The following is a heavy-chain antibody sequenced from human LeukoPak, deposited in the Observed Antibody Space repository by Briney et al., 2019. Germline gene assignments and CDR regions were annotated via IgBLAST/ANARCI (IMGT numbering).Heavy chain of an antibody. V-gene: IGHV3-21*01. CDR3: ARDPGWEPTVGFDY. CDR1: GFTFSSYG. Sequence: GGSLRLSCAASGFTFSSYGMNWVRQAPGKGLEWVSSISSSSSHLYYADSVKGRFTVSRDNAKNSLYLQMNSLRAEDTAVYYCARDPGWEPTVGFDYWGQGTLVTASS. J-gene: IGHJ4*02. D-gene: IGHD1-26*01. CDR2: ISSSSSHL.